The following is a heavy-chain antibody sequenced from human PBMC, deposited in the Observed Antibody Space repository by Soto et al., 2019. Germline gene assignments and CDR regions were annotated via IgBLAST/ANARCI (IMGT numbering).Heavy chain of an antibody. CDR3: ARDAYYDMGV. J-gene: IGHJ6*02. Sequence: EVQLVESGGGLVQPGGSLRLSRAASGFTFSTYWMHWVRQAPGKGLVWVSRINSDGSTTNYADSVKGRFTISRDNAKNTLYLQMNSLRAEDTAVYYCARDAYYDMGVWGQGTTVTVSS. CDR1: GFTFSTYW. V-gene: IGHV3-74*01. CDR2: INSDGSTT.